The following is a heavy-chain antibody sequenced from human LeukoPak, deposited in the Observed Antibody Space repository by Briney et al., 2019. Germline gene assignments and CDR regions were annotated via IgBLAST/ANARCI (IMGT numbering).Heavy chain of an antibody. CDR3: ASRIAAAAPSDY. CDR1: GGSLSGYY. V-gene: IGHV4-34*01. D-gene: IGHD6-13*01. CDR2: INHSGST. J-gene: IGHJ4*02. Sequence: SETLSLTCAVYGGSLSGYYWSWIRQPPGKGLEWIGEINHSGSTNYNPSLKSRVTISVDTSKNQFSLKLSSVTAADTAVYYCASRIAAAAPSDYWGQGTLVTVSS.